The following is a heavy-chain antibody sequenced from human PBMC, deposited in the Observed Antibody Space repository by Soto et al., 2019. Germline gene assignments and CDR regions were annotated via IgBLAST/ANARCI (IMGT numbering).Heavy chain of an antibody. CDR1: GFTFRSYA. D-gene: IGHD6-13*01. J-gene: IGHJ5*02. CDR3: VRDKPTSYSSSYHSFDT. V-gene: IGHV3-23*01. Sequence: QPGGSLRLSCAASGFTFRSYAMSWVRQAPGKGLEWVSDISGSGIGTYYTDSVKGRFTISRDNSNNTLFLQMNSLRVDDTALYYCVRDKPTSYSSSYHSFDTWGQGTLVTVS. CDR2: ISGSGIGT.